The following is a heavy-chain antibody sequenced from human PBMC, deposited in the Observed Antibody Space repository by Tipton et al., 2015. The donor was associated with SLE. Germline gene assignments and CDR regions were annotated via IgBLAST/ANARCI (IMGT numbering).Heavy chain of an antibody. V-gene: IGHV4-38-2*01. CDR1: GYSISSGYY. Sequence: TLSLTCVVSGYSISSGYYWGWIRQPPGKGLEWIGSIYHSGSTYYNPSLKSRVTISVDTSKNQFSLKLSSVTAADTAVYYCARAPGDGAAFDIWGQGTMVTVSS. J-gene: IGHJ3*02. CDR2: IYHSGST. CDR3: ARAPGDGAAFDI. D-gene: IGHD3-10*01.